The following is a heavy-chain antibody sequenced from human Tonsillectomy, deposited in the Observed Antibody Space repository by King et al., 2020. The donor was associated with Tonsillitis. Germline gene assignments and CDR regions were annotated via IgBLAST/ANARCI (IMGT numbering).Heavy chain of an antibody. Sequence: VQLVESGAEVKKPGASVKVSCKTSGYSFTNYGINWVRRAPGQGLEWMGWVTTYNGDTNYAQNLQGRVTMTIDTSTSTAYMELRSLRSDDTAVYYCARGVSISSLYYFDYWGQGSLVTVSS. CDR1: GYSFTNYG. D-gene: IGHD6-13*01. V-gene: IGHV1-18*04. CDR3: ARGVSISSLYYFDY. CDR2: VTTYNGDT. J-gene: IGHJ4*02.